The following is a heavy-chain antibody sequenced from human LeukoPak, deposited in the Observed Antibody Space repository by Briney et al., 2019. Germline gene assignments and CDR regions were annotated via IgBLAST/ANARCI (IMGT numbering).Heavy chain of an antibody. Sequence: SQTLSLTCALSGDSVSSNSAACNWIRQSPSRGLEWLGRTNYRSKWYNDYAVSVKSRITINPDTSKNQFSLQLNSVTTEDTAVYYCARGNWYNWNDGGYYGMDVWGQGTTVTVSS. CDR3: ARGNWYNWNDGGYYGMDV. V-gene: IGHV6-1*01. J-gene: IGHJ6*02. CDR2: TNYRSKWYN. CDR1: GDSVSSNSAA. D-gene: IGHD1-1*01.